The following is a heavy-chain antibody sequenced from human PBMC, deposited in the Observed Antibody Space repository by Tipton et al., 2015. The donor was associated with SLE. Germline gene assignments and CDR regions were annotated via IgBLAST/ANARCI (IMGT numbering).Heavy chain of an antibody. Sequence: TLSLTCAVYGGSFSGYYWSWIRQPPGKGLEWFGEINHSGSTNYNPSLKSRVPISVDTSKNQFSLKLSSVTAADTAVYYCARVGWELKDYYYMDVWGKGTTVTVSS. V-gene: IGHV4-34*01. CDR2: INHSGST. CDR3: ARVGWELKDYYYMDV. CDR1: GGSFSGYY. D-gene: IGHD1-26*01. J-gene: IGHJ6*03.